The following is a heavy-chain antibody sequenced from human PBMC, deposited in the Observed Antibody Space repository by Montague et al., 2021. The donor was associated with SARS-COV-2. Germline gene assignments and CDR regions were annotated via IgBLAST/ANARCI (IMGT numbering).Heavy chain of an antibody. D-gene: IGHD3-10*01. J-gene: IGHJ6*02. Sequence: SETLSLTCTVSGGSISSSNYYWGWIRQPPGKGLEWIGNMYYSGSTYHNPSLKSRVTISIDTSKNQFSLKLSSVTAADTAVYYCAKDDIVLQGVTKGMDVWGQGNNGTGPS. CDR2: MYYSGST. CDR3: AKDDIVLQGVTKGMDV. V-gene: IGHV4-39*07. CDR1: GGSISSSNYY.